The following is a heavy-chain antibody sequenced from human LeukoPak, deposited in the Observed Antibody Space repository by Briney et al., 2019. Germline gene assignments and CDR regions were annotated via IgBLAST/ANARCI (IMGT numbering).Heavy chain of an antibody. J-gene: IGHJ3*02. D-gene: IGHD1-26*01. CDR1: GGSISSYY. Sequence: SETLSLACTVYGGSISSYYWSWIRQPPGKGLEWIGYIYYSGSTSYNPSLKSRVTISGDTSKKQFSLKLSSVTAADTAFYYCARYIVSYPHDAFDIWGQGTMVTVSS. CDR2: IYYSGST. V-gene: IGHV4-59*01. CDR3: ARYIVSYPHDAFDI.